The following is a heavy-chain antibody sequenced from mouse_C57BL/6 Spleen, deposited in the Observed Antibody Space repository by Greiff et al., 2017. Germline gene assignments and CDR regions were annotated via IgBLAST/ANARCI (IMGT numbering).Heavy chain of an antibody. D-gene: IGHD2-4*01. J-gene: IGHJ4*01. CDR2: IYPGDGDT. V-gene: IGHV1-80*01. Sequence: VQLQESGAELVKPGASVKISCKASGYAFSSYWMNWVKQRPGKGLEWIGQIYPGDGDTNYNGKFKGKATLTADKSSSTAYMQLSSLTSEDSAVYFCAKNDYERYYYAMDYWGQGTSVTVSS. CDR3: AKNDYERYYYAMDY. CDR1: GYAFSSYW.